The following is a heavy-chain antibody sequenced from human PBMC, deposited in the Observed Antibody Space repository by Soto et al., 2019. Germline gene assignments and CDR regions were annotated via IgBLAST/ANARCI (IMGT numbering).Heavy chain of an antibody. J-gene: IGHJ4*02. D-gene: IGHD2-2*01. CDR3: ARARLSSTKSPYF. CDR1: GFTSGDYW. Sequence: GGSLRLSCAASGFTSGDYWMSWVRQAPGKGLEWVANIKQDGSERNYVDAVKGRFTISRDNAKNSLYLQMNSLRVDDTAVYYCARARLSSTKSPYFWGQGTLVTVSS. CDR2: IKQDGSER. V-gene: IGHV3-7*01.